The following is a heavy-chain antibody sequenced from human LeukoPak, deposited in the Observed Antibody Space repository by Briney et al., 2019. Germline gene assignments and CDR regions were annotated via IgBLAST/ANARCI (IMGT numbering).Heavy chain of an antibody. J-gene: IGHJ5*02. Sequence: SETLSLTCTVSGGSISSSSYYWGWIRQPPGKGLEWIGSIYYSGSTYYNPSLKSRVTISVDTSKNQFSLKLSSVTAADTAVYYCASGYSGYDLGVYWFDPWGQGTLVTVSS. V-gene: IGHV4-39*01. CDR2: IYYSGST. CDR3: ASGYSGYDLGVYWFDP. D-gene: IGHD5-12*01. CDR1: GGSISSSSYY.